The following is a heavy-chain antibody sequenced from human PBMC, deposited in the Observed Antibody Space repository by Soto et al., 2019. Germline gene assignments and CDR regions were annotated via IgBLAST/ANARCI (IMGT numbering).Heavy chain of an antibody. Sequence: GGSLRLSCAASGFTFSSYAMSWVRQAPGKGLEWVSAISGSGGSTYYADSVKGRFTISRGNSKNTLYLQMNSLRAEDTAVYHCAKVFTVYYYYGMDVWGQGTTVTVSS. CDR1: GFTFSSYA. CDR3: AKVFTVYYYYGMDV. V-gene: IGHV3-23*01. CDR2: ISGSGGST. D-gene: IGHD4-17*01. J-gene: IGHJ6*02.